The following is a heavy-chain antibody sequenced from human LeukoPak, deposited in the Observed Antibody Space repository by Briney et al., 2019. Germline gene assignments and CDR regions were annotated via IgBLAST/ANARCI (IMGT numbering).Heavy chain of an antibody. CDR1: GFTFSSHS. D-gene: IGHD1-1*01. J-gene: IGHJ4*02. CDR2: ITGSSSSI. CDR3: ARGGTTGTTSPDY. V-gene: IGHV3-21*01. Sequence: GGSLRLSCAASGFTFSSHSMNWVRQAPGKGLEWVSSITGSSSSIYYADSVKGRFTISRDNAKNSLYLQMNSLRAEDTAVYYCARGGTTGTTSPDYWGQGTLVTVSS.